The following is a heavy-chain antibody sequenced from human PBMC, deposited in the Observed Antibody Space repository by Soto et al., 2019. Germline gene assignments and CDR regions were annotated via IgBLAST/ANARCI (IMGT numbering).Heavy chain of an antibody. D-gene: IGHD3-22*01. CDR3: ARVSSSGPLYYFDY. CDR2: INHSGST. V-gene: IGHV4-34*01. Sequence: QVQLQQWGAGLLKPSETLSLTCAVYGGSFSGYYWSWIRQPPGKGLEWIGEINHSGSTNYNPSLTSRVTISVDTSKNQFSLKLSSVTAADTAVYYCARVSSSGPLYYFDYWGQGTLVTVSS. J-gene: IGHJ4*02. CDR1: GGSFSGYY.